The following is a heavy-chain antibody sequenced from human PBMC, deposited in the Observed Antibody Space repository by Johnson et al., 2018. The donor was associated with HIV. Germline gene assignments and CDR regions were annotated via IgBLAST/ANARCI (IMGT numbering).Heavy chain of an antibody. J-gene: IGHJ3*02. D-gene: IGHD6-6*01. CDR2: LYSGGST. V-gene: IGHV3-66*01. Sequence: VESGGGLVQPGGSLRLSCAASGFTVSSNYMSWVRQAPGKGLAWVSVLYSGGSTHYADSVKGRFTISRDNSKNTLYLQMTSLRAEDTAVYYCARAGSSSSGPRAFDIWGQGTMVTVSS. CDR3: ARAGSSSSGPRAFDI. CDR1: GFTVSSNY.